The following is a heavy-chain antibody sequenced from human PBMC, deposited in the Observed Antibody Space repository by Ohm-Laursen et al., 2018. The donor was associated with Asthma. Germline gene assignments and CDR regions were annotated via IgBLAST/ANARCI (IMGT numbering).Heavy chain of an antibody. CDR2: ISFDGSNK. V-gene: IGHV3-30*18. J-gene: IGHJ4*02. Sequence: SLRLSCAASGVTFSSYSMNRVRQAPGKGLEWVAVISFDGSNKYYADSVKGRFTISRDNSKNTLYLQMNSLRAEDTAIYYCAKDVLGFVAAAQDWGQGTLVTVSS. D-gene: IGHD6-13*01. CDR1: GVTFSSYS. CDR3: AKDVLGFVAAAQD.